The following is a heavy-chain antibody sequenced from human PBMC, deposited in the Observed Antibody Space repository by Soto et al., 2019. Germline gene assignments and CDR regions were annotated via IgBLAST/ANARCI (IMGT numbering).Heavy chain of an antibody. J-gene: IGHJ3*02. Sequence: QVQLVESGGGVVQPGRSLRLSCAASGFTFSSYGMHWVRQAPGKGLEWVAVISYDGSNKYYADSVKGRFTISRDNSKNTLYLQMNSLRAEDTAVYYCAKDWFDTPWGGAFDIWGQGTMVTVSS. CDR3: AKDWFDTPWGGAFDI. D-gene: IGHD3-16*01. CDR1: GFTFSSYG. V-gene: IGHV3-30*18. CDR2: ISYDGSNK.